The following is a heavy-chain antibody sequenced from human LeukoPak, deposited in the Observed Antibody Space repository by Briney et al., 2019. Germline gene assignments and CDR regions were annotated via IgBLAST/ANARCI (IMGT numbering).Heavy chain of an antibody. Sequence: SGTLSLTCAVSGASISSSNWWSWVRQPPGKGLEWIGEIYHSGSTNYNPSLKSRVTISVDTSKNQFSLKLRSVTAADTAVYYCAREIVAGLGVSFDIWGQGTMVTVSS. CDR2: IYHSGST. V-gene: IGHV4-4*02. J-gene: IGHJ3*02. CDR3: AREIVAGLGVSFDI. CDR1: GASISSSNW. D-gene: IGHD6-19*01.